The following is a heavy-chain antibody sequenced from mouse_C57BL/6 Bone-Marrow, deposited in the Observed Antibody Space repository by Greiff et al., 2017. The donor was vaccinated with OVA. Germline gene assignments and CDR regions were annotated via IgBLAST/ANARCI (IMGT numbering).Heavy chain of an antibody. CDR2: IYPGSGST. CDR1: GYTFTSYW. CDR3: ARKEVTTVVGYFDV. V-gene: IGHV1-55*01. Sequence: QVQLQQSGAELVKPGASVKMSCKASGYTFTSYWITWVKQRPGQGLEWIGDIYPGSGSTNYNEKFKSKATLTVDTSSSTAYMQLSSLTSEDSAVYYCARKEVTTVVGYFDVWGTGTTVTVSS. D-gene: IGHD1-1*01. J-gene: IGHJ1*03.